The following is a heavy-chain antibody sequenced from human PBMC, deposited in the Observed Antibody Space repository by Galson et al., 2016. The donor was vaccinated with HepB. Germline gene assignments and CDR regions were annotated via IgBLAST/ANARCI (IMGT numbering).Heavy chain of an antibody. D-gene: IGHD3-9*01. CDR2: VSYSETT. J-gene: IGHJ4*02. CDR3: ARRDYDILPGSFVGEY. V-gene: IGHV4-39*02. CDR1: GDSTTTTTYY. Sequence: SETLSLTCTVTGDSTTTTTYYWGWIRSPPGKGLEWIGSVSYSETTYYNPSLKSRVIIAVDVSKDRISLRLNSVTAADTALYYCARRDYDILPGSFVGEYWGPGTLVTVSA.